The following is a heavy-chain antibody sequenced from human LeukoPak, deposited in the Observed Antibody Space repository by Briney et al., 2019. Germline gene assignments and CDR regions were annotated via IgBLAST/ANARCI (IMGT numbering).Heavy chain of an antibody. CDR2: ISSSGGST. Sequence: YAXSWVRQAPGKGLEWVSGISSSGGSTNYADSVKGRFTISRDNSKNTLYLQMGSLRAEDTAVYYCATSRAFWGQGTLVIVSS. D-gene: IGHD3-10*01. CDR3: ATSRAF. CDR1: YA. J-gene: IGHJ4*02. V-gene: IGHV3-23*01.